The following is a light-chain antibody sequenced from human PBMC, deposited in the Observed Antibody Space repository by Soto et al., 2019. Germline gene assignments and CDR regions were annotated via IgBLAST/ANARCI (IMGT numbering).Light chain of an antibody. Sequence: IQLPQHPSSLSASVGDRVTLTCRASQDINKFLAWFQQTPGKAPKLLVYSASTLHSGVPSRFSGSGSGTDFALTISSLHPEDFATYYCQQLKTYPYTFGQGPRMDIK. CDR1: QDINKF. CDR3: QQLKTYPYT. CDR2: SAS. J-gene: IGKJ2*01. V-gene: IGKV1-9*01.